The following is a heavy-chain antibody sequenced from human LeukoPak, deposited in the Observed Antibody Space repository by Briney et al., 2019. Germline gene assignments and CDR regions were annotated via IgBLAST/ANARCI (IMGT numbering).Heavy chain of an antibody. J-gene: IGHJ4*02. D-gene: IGHD3-22*01. V-gene: IGHV3-33*01. CDR3: ARAGEYSWASSGYYLGSHDY. CDR2: IWYDGSNK. Sequence: GGSLRLSCAASGFTFSSYGMHWVRQAPGKGLEWVAVIWYDGSNKYYADSVKGRFTISRDNSKNTLYLQMNSLRAEDTAVYYCARAGEYSWASSGYYLGSHDYWGQGTLVTVSS. CDR1: GFTFSSYG.